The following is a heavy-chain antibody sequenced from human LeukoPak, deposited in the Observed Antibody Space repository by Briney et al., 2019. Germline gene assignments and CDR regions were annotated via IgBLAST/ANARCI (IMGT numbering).Heavy chain of an antibody. V-gene: IGHV4-59*08. CDR1: RGSISSEF. CDR3: ARQAYCSGTSCYPFDY. J-gene: IGHJ4*02. Sequence: KPSETLSLTCTVSRGSISSEFWSWIRQPPGKGLEWIGYIHYSGSTSYNPSLKSRVTISVDTTKNQFSLKRDSVTAADTAVYYCARQAYCSGTSCYPFDYWGQGTLVTVSS. CDR2: IHYSGST. D-gene: IGHD2-2*01.